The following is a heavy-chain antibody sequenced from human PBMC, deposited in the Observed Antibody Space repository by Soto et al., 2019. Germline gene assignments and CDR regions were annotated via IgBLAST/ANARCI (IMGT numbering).Heavy chain of an antibody. CDR3: AREYSSSSAPFDY. D-gene: IGHD6-6*01. Sequence: GGSLRLSCAASGVTFSSYSMNWVRQAPGKGLEWVSSISSSSSYIYYADSVKGRFTISRDNAKNSLYLQMNSLRAEDTAVYYCAREYSSSSAPFDYWGQGTLVTVSS. J-gene: IGHJ4*02. CDR1: GVTFSSYS. V-gene: IGHV3-21*01. CDR2: ISSSSSYI.